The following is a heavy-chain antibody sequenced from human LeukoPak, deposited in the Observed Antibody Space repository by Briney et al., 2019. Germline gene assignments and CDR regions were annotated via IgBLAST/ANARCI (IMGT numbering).Heavy chain of an antibody. CDR1: GFTLGSFG. Sequence: GGSLRLSCEVSGFTLGSFGMHWVRQAPGKGLEWVSYISSGSKTIYYADSVKGRFTISRDNSKNTLYLQMNSLRAEDTAVYYCAKDRSGSYFIGFDYWGQGTLVTVSS. CDR3: AKDRSGSYFIGFDY. V-gene: IGHV3-48*01. D-gene: IGHD1-26*01. CDR2: ISSGSKTI. J-gene: IGHJ4*02.